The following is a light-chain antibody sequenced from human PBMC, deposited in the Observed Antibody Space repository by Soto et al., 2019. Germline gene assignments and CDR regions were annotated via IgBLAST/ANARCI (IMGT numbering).Light chain of an antibody. J-gene: IGKJ1*01. CDR3: QQYNSSPET. CDR2: YAS. Sequence: DIQMTQSPSTLSASVGDRVTITCRAIQSISSWLAWYQQKPGKAPKLLIYYASSLESGVPSRFSGSGSGTEFTLTISSLQPDDFATYYCQQYNSSPETFGQGTKVEIK. V-gene: IGKV1-5*01. CDR1: QSISSW.